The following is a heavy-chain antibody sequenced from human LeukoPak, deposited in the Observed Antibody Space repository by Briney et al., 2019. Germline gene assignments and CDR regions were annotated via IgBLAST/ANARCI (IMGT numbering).Heavy chain of an antibody. V-gene: IGHV4-31*03. CDR2: IYYSGST. CDR3: ARLIAVASTYWYFDL. CDR1: GGSISSGGYY. J-gene: IGHJ2*01. D-gene: IGHD6-19*01. Sequence: SETLSLTCTVSGGSISSGGYYWSWIRQHPGKGLEWIGYIYYSGSTYYNPSLKSRVTISVDTSKNQFSLKLSSVTAADTAVYYCARLIAVASTYWYFDLWGRGTLVTVSS.